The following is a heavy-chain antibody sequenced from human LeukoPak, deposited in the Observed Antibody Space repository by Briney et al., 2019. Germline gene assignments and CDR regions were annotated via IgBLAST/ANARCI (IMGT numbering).Heavy chain of an antibody. CDR1: GYTFTSYG. CDR3: ARDIDYDSSGYYPDY. Sequence: ASVKVSCKASGYTFTSYGISWVRQAPGQGLEWMGWISAYNGNTNYAQKLQGRVTMTTDTSTSTAYMELRSLRSDDTAVYYRARDIDYDSSGYYPDYWGQGTLVTVSS. V-gene: IGHV1-18*01. CDR2: ISAYNGNT. D-gene: IGHD3-22*01. J-gene: IGHJ4*02.